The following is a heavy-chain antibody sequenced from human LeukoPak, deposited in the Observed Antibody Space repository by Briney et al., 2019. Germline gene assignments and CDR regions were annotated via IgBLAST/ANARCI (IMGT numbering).Heavy chain of an antibody. D-gene: IGHD3-22*01. CDR3: AGPGPYDSSGSYYFSFDY. CDR2: IYSGGST. Sequence: GGSLRLSCAASGFTVSSNYMSWVRQAPGKGLEWVSVIYSGGSTYYADSVKGRFTISRDNSKNTLYLQMNSLRAEDTAVYYCAGPGPYDSSGSYYFSFDYWGPGTLVTVSS. J-gene: IGHJ4*02. CDR1: GFTVSSNY. V-gene: IGHV3-66*01.